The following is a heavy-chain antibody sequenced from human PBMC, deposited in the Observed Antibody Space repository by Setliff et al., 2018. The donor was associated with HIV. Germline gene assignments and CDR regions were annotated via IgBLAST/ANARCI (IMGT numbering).Heavy chain of an antibody. V-gene: IGHV4-34*01. CDR1: GGSFSAHY. D-gene: IGHD3-22*01. CDR2: IYHGGST. J-gene: IGHJ2*01. Sequence: SETLSLTCAIYGGSFSAHYWSWIRQPPGKGLEWIGEIYHGGSTNYNPSLKSRVTISGDTSKNQFSLKLSSVTAADTAVYYCARGRRWLQLRYYYRDLWDRGTLVTVSS. CDR3: ARGRRWLQLRYYYRDL.